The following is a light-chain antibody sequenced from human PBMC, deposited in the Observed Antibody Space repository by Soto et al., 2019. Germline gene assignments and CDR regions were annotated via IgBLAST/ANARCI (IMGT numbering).Light chain of an antibody. CDR3: QQYGFRT. Sequence: EIVLTQSPGTLSLSPGERATLSCRASQSLNARYLAWYQVKPGQAPRLLFYGASSRATGIPDRFSGSGSGTDFTLTISGLEPEDLAVYYCQQYGFRTFGQGTKVDIK. CDR1: QSLNARY. J-gene: IGKJ1*01. CDR2: GAS. V-gene: IGKV3-20*01.